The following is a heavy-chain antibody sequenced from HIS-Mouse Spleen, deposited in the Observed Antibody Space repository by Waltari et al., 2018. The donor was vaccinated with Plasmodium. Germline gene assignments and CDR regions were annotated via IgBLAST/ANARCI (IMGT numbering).Heavy chain of an antibody. Sequence: QVQLQQRGAGLLKPSETLSLTCAVYGGSFRGYYWSWIRQPPGKGLEWIGEINHSGSTNYNPSLKSRVTISVDTSKNQFSLKLSSVTAADTAVYYCASSGSGSYYYWGQGTLVTVSS. J-gene: IGHJ4*02. CDR3: ASSGSGSYYY. CDR2: INHSGST. D-gene: IGHD3-10*01. V-gene: IGHV4-34*01. CDR1: GGSFRGYY.